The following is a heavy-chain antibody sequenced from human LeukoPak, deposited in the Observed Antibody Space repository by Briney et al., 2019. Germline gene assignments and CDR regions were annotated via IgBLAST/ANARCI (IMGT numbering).Heavy chain of an antibody. CDR3: ARRRNWNDDHDVFGM. CDR2: IYPGDSDT. J-gene: IGHJ3*02. Sequence: GESLKISCKGSGYSFTTYWIGWVRQMPGKGLEWMGIIYPGDSDTRYSPSFQGQVTISADKSINTAYLQWSSLKASDTAMYYCARRRNWNDDHDVFGMWGQGTMVTVSS. CDR1: GYSFTTYW. D-gene: IGHD1-1*01. V-gene: IGHV5-51*01.